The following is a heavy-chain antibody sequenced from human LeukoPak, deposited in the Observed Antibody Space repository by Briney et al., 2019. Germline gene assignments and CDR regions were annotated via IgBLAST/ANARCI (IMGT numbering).Heavy chain of an antibody. CDR3: ARDAGYCSGGSCPTYYFDY. Sequence: GGGLVQPGGSLRLSCAASGFTFSSFAMHWVRQAPGKGLEYVSAISSNGGSTYYANSVKGRFTIPRDNSKNTLYLQMGSLRAEDMAVYYCARDAGYCSGGSCPTYYFDYWGQGTLVTVSS. D-gene: IGHD2-15*01. CDR2: ISSNGGST. J-gene: IGHJ4*02. V-gene: IGHV3-64*01. CDR1: GFTFSSFA.